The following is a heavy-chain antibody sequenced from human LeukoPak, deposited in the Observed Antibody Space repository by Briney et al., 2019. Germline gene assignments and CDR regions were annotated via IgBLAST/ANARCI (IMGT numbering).Heavy chain of an antibody. J-gene: IGHJ6*02. V-gene: IGHV3-33*01. CDR1: GFSFRSYG. Sequence: PGGSLRLSCGASGFSFRSYGFHWVRQAPGKGLEWVAAIWVDESKKNYADSVKGRFTISRDNSKNMLYLQMNSLSGEDTAVYSCAGGHLYHMDVWGQGTTVTTSS. CDR3: AGGHLYHMDV. D-gene: IGHD2-2*01. CDR2: IWVDESKK.